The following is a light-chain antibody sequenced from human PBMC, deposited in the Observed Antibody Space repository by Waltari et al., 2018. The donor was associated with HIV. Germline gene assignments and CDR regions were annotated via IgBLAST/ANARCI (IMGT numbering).Light chain of an antibody. V-gene: IGLV2-11*01. Sequence: QSALTQPRSVSGSAGQSVTISCTGTSSDVGGYKYVSWYQHHPGKAPQLMIFDVNHRPSGVPDRFSASKSGNTASLTISGLQAEDEADYDCCSYAGNYTFVFGGGTKLTVL. J-gene: IGLJ2*01. CDR2: DVN. CDR1: SSDVGGYKY. CDR3: CSYAGNYTFV.